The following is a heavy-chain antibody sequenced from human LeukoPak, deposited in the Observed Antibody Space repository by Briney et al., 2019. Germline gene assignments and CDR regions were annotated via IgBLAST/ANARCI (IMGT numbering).Heavy chain of an antibody. CDR1: GFTFSSYS. CDR2: ISSSTSTI. J-gene: IGHJ5*02. V-gene: IGHV3-48*01. Sequence: PGGSLRLSCAASGFTFSSYSMNWVRQAPGKGLEWVSYISSSTSTIYYADSVKGRFAISRDNAKNSLYLQMNSLRAEDAAVYYCARGYSSIHQNWFDPWGQGTLVTVSS. CDR3: ARGYSSIHQNWFDP. D-gene: IGHD6-13*01.